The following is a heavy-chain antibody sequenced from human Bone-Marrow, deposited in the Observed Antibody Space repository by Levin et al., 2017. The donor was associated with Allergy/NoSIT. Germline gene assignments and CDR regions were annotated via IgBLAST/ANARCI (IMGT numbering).Heavy chain of an antibody. CDR2: IKHDGSEK. J-gene: IGHJ3*02. CDR1: VFTFDAYW. D-gene: IGHD3-22*01. Sequence: GGSLRLSCAASVFTFDAYWMTWVRQAPGKGLEWVAKIKHDGSEKKYVDSVKGRFTIARDNPKNSLFLQMNSLRAEDTAVYYCARIYDSTGYYSGVGAFDIWGQGTMVTVSS. CDR3: ARIYDSTGYYSGVGAFDI. V-gene: IGHV3-7*01.